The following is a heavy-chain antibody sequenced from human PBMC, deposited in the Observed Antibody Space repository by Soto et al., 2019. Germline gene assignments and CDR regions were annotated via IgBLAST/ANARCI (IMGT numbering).Heavy chain of an antibody. Sequence: EVQLVESGGGLVQPGGSLRLSCAASGFTFSSYWMSWVRQAPGKGLEWVANIKQDGSEKYYVDSVKGRFTISRDNAKNSLYLQMNSLRAEDTAVYYCARDSSSSRGAFDIWGQETMVSVSS. CDR2: IKQDGSEK. J-gene: IGHJ3*02. D-gene: IGHD6-6*01. CDR3: ARDSSSSRGAFDI. V-gene: IGHV3-7*01. CDR1: GFTFSSYW.